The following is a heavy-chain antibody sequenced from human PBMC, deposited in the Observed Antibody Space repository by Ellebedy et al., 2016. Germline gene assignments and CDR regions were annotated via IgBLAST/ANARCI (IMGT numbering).Heavy chain of an antibody. CDR2: IYHIGNT. D-gene: IGHD4-17*01. V-gene: IGHV4-38-2*02. Sequence: SETLSLTCTVSGYSISSGYYWGWIRQPPGKGPQWIGSIYHIGNTYYNPSLKSRVTMSVDKSQNQFSLRLSSVTAADTAVYYCARVRAYGDYSVDYWGQGTLVTVSS. CDR1: GYSISSGYY. J-gene: IGHJ4*02. CDR3: ARVRAYGDYSVDY.